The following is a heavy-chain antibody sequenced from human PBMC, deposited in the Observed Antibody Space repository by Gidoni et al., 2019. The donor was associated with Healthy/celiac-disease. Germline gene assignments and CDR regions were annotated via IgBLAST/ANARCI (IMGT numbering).Heavy chain of an antibody. Sequence: QVQLVQSGAEVKKPGASVKVSCKASGYTFTSYAMHWVRQAPGQRLEWMGWINAGNGNTSASTAYMELSSLRSEDTAVYYCASSKWFGELFPFQHWGQGTLVTVSS. CDR3: ASSKWFGELFPFQH. CDR1: GYTFTSYA. V-gene: IGHV1-3*01. D-gene: IGHD3-10*01. J-gene: IGHJ1*01. CDR2: INAGNG.